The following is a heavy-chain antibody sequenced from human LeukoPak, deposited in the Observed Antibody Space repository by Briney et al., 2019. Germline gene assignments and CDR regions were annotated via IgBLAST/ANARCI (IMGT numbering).Heavy chain of an antibody. CDR2: IYYSGST. J-gene: IGHJ2*01. D-gene: IGHD4-17*01. Sequence: SETLSLTCTVSGGSISSYYWSWIRQPPGKGLEWNGYIYYSGSTNYNPSLKSRVTISVDTSKNQFSLKLSSVTAADTAVYYCARTVPAYGDHPYWYFDLWGRGTLVTVSS. CDR1: GGSISSYY. CDR3: ARTVPAYGDHPYWYFDL. V-gene: IGHV4-59*01.